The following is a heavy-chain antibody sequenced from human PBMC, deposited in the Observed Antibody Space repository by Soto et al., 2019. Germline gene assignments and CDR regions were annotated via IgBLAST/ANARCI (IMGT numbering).Heavy chain of an antibody. CDR2: IYDIGST. CDR3: ARDRANSPDFFDF. D-gene: IGHD1-1*01. Sequence: SETLSLTCTVSGGSISSDDYYWSWIRQPPGKGLEWLGYIYDIGSTSYGPSLESRITISIDTSKNQFSLKLRSVSAADTAVYYCARDRANSPDFFDFWGQGTQVTVSS. V-gene: IGHV4-30-4*01. CDR1: GGSISSDDYY. J-gene: IGHJ4*02.